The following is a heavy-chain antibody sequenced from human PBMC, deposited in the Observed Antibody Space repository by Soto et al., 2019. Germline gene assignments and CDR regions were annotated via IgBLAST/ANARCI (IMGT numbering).Heavy chain of an antibody. J-gene: IGHJ3*02. D-gene: IGHD5-12*01. Sequence: GGSVRLSCTASGFTFGDYAMSWVRQAPGKGLEWVGFIRSKAYGGTTEYAASVKGRFTISRDDSKSIAYLQMNSLKTEDTAVYYCTRVLMATIIGPDAFDIWGQGTMVTVSS. CDR2: IRSKAYGGTT. CDR1: GFTFGDYA. V-gene: IGHV3-49*04. CDR3: TRVLMATIIGPDAFDI.